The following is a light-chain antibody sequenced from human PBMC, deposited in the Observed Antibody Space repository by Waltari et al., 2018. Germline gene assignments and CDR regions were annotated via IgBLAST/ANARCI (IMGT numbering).Light chain of an antibody. Sequence: EIVLTQSPATLSLSVGERDTLSCRASQYIRSSLPWYQQKRGKAPTLLIYDASNMATGVPARFSGSGSGTDFSLTISSLEPDDFAIYYCQQRYTWPQTFGQGTKLEIK. CDR2: DAS. CDR1: QYIRSS. CDR3: QQRYTWPQT. V-gene: IGKV3-11*01. J-gene: IGKJ2*01.